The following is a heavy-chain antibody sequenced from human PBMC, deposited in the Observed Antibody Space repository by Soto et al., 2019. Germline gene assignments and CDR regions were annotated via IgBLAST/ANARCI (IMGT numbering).Heavy chain of an antibody. V-gene: IGHV4-4*02. Sequence: SETLSLTCAVSGGSISSSNWWSWVRQPPGKGLEWIGEIYHSGSTNYNPSLKSRVTISVDKSKNQFSLNLGSVTAADTAVYYCARAVAVAPVYYAMDVWGQGTTVTVSS. CDR2: IYHSGST. J-gene: IGHJ6*02. CDR3: ARAVAVAPVYYAMDV. CDR1: GGSISSSNW. D-gene: IGHD6-19*01.